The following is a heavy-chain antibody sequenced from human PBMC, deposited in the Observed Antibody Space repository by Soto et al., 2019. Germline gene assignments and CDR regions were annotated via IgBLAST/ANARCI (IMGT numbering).Heavy chain of an antibody. CDR2: MNPNSGNT. J-gene: IGHJ6*02. Sequence: ASVKVSCKASGYTFTSYDINWVRQAPGQGLEWMGWMNPNSGNTGYAQKFQGRVTMTRNTSISTAYMELSSLRSEDTAVYYFARMAVDGWWSEYNVLFSVWAQGSTVTGSS. V-gene: IGHV1-8*01. CDR1: GYTFTSYD. D-gene: IGHD3-10*01. CDR3: ARMAVDGWWSEYNVLFSV.